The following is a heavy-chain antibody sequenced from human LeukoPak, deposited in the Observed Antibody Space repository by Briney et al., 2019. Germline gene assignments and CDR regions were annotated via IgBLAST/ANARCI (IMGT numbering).Heavy chain of an antibody. CDR3: ARLFTRAWEYRYGMDV. D-gene: IGHD1-26*01. CDR1: GGPIRTDGSY. Sequence: SDTLSLTCTVSGGPIRTDGSYWAWIRQPPGKGLEWIGSIYIDGITHYNSSLQSRVTLSIDTSKNQFSLKLTSVTAADTAVFYCARLFTRAWEYRYGMDVWGQGTAVTVSS. J-gene: IGHJ6*02. CDR2: IYIDGIT. V-gene: IGHV4-39*01.